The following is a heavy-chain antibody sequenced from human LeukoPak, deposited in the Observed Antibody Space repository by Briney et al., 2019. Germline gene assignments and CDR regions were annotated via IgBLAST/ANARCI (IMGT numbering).Heavy chain of an antibody. CDR1: GFTFSSYG. CDR2: IRYDGSKK. J-gene: IGHJ4*02. Sequence: GGSLRLSCAASGFTFSSYGMHWVRKAPGKGLERVAFIRYDGSKKYYGDSVKGLFPISRDNSKNTLYLQMNSLRAEDTAVYYCAKEDYDILTGSAFDYWGQGTLVTVSS. D-gene: IGHD3-9*01. CDR3: AKEDYDILTGSAFDY. V-gene: IGHV3-30*02.